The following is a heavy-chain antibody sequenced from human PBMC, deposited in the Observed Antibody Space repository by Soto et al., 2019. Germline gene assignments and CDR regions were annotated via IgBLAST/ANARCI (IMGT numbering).Heavy chain of an antibody. CDR3: ARDFSLVIVDPGY. CDR2: TWYDGTNK. CDR1: GFTFSIYA. D-gene: IGHD5-12*01. V-gene: IGHV3-33*01. Sequence: PGGPLRLSFAASGFTFSIYAMHWVLQAPGKGLASVGFTWYDGTNKLHAESLQRSFTLSRDNSKNTVYLQINAPRADDTEVYYCARDFSLVIVDPGYWGQGTLVTVSS. J-gene: IGHJ4*02.